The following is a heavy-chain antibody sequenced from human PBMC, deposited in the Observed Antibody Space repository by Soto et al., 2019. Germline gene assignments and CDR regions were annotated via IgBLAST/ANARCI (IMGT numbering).Heavy chain of an antibody. CDR2: INTDGSST. V-gene: IGHV3-74*01. D-gene: IGHD3-22*01. CDR3: ARAWFHSPGH. Sequence: EVQLVESGGGLVQPGGSLSLSCAASGFTFSSYWMHWLRQAPGEGLVWVAHINTDGSSTTYADSVKGRFTVSRDNAKNTLFLQMNSLGAEHTAIYYCARAWFHSPGHLGQGPLVTVSS. J-gene: IGHJ4*02. CDR1: GFTFSSYW.